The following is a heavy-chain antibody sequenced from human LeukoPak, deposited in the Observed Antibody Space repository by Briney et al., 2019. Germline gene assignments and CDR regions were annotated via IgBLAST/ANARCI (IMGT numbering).Heavy chain of an antibody. Sequence: PGGSLRLSCAASGFTVSSNYTSSVREAPGKRLGWVSVTYSGGRTYYADSVEGRFTISSDNSKNTLYLQMNSLRAEDTAVYYCARDEPPGGGSGSSRGAFDIWGQGTMVTVSS. CDR1: GFTVSSNY. V-gene: IGHV3-66*02. D-gene: IGHD2-15*01. J-gene: IGHJ3*02. CDR3: ARDEPPGGGSGSSRGAFDI. CDR2: TYSGGRT.